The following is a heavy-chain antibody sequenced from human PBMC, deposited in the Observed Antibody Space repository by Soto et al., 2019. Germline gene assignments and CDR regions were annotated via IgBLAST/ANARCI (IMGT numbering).Heavy chain of an antibody. V-gene: IGHV3-21*01. CDR1: GFPFSSYI. J-gene: IGHJ4*02. CDR3: ARITLSDYVWGSYRKLGYFDY. Sequence: PGGSLSLSCAASGFPFSSYIMNWVRQAPGKGLEWVSSISSSSSYIYYADSVKGRFTISRDNAKNSLYLQMNSLRAEDTAVYYCARITLSDYVWGSYRKLGYFDYWGQGTLVTVSS. CDR2: ISSSSSYI. D-gene: IGHD3-16*02.